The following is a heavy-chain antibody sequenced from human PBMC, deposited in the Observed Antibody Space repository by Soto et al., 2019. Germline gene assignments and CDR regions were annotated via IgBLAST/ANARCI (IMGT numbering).Heavy chain of an antibody. CDR3: AKEGSSGSYYIGPSYYFDY. J-gene: IGHJ4*02. Sequence: GGSLRLSCAASGFTFSSYAMSWVRQAPGKGLEWVSAISGSGASTYYADSVKGRFTISRDNSKNTLYLQMNSLRAEDTAVYYCAKEGSSGSYYIGPSYYFDYWGQGTLVTVS. CDR1: GFTFSSYA. CDR2: ISGSGAST. D-gene: IGHD3-10*01. V-gene: IGHV3-23*01.